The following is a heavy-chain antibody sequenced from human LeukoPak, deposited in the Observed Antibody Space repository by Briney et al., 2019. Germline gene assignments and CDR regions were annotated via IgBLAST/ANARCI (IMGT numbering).Heavy chain of an antibody. CDR3: ARDSTVVTRSGFDY. CDR1: GGSFSGYY. D-gene: IGHD4-23*01. J-gene: IGHJ4*02. V-gene: IGHV4-34*01. CDR2: INHSGST. Sequence: PSETLSLTCAVYGGSFSGYYWSWIRQPPGKGLEWIGEINHSGSTNYNPSLKSRVTISVDTSKNKFCLRLYSVTAADTAVYYCARDSTVVTRSGFDYWGQGTLVTVSS.